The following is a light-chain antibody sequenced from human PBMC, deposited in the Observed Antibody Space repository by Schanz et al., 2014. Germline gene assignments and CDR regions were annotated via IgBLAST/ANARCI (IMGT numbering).Light chain of an antibody. CDR3: SSYAGSNNFGV. CDR1: SSDVGSYNL. V-gene: IGLV2-14*02. CDR2: EGS. J-gene: IGLJ1*01. Sequence: QSVLTQPASVSGSPGQSITISCTGTSSDVGSYNLVSWYQQHPGKAPKLMIYEGSKRPSGVSNRFSGSKSGNTASLTISGLQAEDEADYYCSSYAGSNNFGVFGTGTKLTVL.